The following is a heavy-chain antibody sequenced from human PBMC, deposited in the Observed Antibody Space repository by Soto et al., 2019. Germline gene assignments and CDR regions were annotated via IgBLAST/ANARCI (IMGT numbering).Heavy chain of an antibody. CDR1: VYTFTIYL. D-gene: IGHD3-9*01. Sequence: VPVNLYCKTSVYTFTIYLISRLRQNTRKGLEWMGWISAYNGNTNYAQKLQGRVTMTTDTSTSTAYMERRSLRSDDTAVYYCARGSEVLRYFDYAENDYWGQGTLVTVSS. V-gene: IGHV1-18*01. J-gene: IGHJ4*02. CDR2: ISAYNGNT. CDR3: ARGSEVLRYFDYAENDY.